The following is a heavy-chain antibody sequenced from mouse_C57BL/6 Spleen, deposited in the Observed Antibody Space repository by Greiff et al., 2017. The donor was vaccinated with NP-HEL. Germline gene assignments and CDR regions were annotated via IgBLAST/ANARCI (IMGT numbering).Heavy chain of an antibody. D-gene: IGHD2-4*01. CDR2: INPNNGGT. J-gene: IGHJ2*01. V-gene: IGHV1-18*01. CDR3: ARSDDYLDY. CDR1: GYTFTDYN. Sequence: EVQLQQSGPELVKPGASVKIPCKASGYTFTDYNMDWVKQSHGKSLEWIGDINPNNGGTIYNQKFKGKATWTVDKSSSTAYMELRSLTSEDTAVYYCARSDDYLDYWGQGTTLTVSS.